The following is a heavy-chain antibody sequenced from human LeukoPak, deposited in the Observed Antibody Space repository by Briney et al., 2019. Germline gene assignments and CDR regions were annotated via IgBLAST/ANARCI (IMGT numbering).Heavy chain of an antibody. CDR1: GYTFTSYY. CDR2: INPSDGST. CDR3: ARAKGVTHDYGDPGDY. Sequence: ASVKVSCKASGYTFTSYYMHWVRQAPGQGLEWMGIINPSDGSTSYAQKFQGRVTMTRDMSTSTVYMELSSLRSEDTAVYYCARAKGVTHDYGDPGDYWGQGTLVTVSS. D-gene: IGHD4-17*01. J-gene: IGHJ4*02. V-gene: IGHV1-46*01.